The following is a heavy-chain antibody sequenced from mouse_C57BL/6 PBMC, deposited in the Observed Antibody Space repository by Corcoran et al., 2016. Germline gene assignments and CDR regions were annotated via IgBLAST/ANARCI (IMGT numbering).Heavy chain of an antibody. D-gene: IGHD2-10*02. J-gene: IGHJ1*03. CDR3: ARWVWSPAYWYFDV. CDR2: INPNNGGT. Sequence: EVQLQQSGPELVKPGASVKISCNASGYTFTDYYMNWVKQSHGKSLEWIGDINPNNGGTSYNQKFKGKDTLTVDKSSCTAYMEFRSLTSEDSAVYYCARWVWSPAYWYFDVWGTGTTVTVSS. V-gene: IGHV1-26*01. CDR1: GYTFTDYY.